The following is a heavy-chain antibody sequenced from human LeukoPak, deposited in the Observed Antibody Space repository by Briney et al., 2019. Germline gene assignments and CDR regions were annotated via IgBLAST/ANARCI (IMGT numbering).Heavy chain of an antibody. V-gene: IGHV6-1*01. D-gene: IGHD4-17*01. CDR2: TYYRSKWYN. Sequence: SQTLSLTCAISGDSVSSNSAAWNWIRQSPSRGLEWLGRTYYRSKWYNDYAVSVKSRITINPDTSKNQFSLKLSSVTAADTAVYYCARAATYDYGDSHGHPARIVFDYWGQGTLVTVSS. J-gene: IGHJ4*02. CDR3: ARAATYDYGDSHGHPARIVFDY. CDR1: GDSVSSNSAA.